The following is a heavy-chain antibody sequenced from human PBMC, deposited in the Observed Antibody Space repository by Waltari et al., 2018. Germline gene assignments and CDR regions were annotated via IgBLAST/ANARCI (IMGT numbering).Heavy chain of an antibody. J-gene: IGHJ4*02. CDR2: INHSGST. V-gene: IGHV4-34*01. Sequence: QVQLQQWGAGLLKPSETLSLTCAVYGGSFSGYYWSGIRQPPGKGLEWIGEINHSGSTNYNPSLKSRVTISVDTSKNQFSLKLSSVTAADTAVYYCARGGVRGYMLWGQGTLVTVSS. CDR1: GGSFSGYY. D-gene: IGHD3-10*01. CDR3: ARGGVRGYML.